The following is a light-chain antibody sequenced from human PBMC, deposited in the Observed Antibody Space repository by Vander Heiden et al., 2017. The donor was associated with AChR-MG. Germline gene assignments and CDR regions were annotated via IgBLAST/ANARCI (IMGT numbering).Light chain of an antibody. CDR1: QSVLYNSNNKNY. CDR2: WTS. CDR3: QQYYSPPLT. J-gene: IGKJ4*01. Sequence: DIVMTQSPDSLAVSLGERATINCKSSQSVLYNSNNKNYLAWYQQKAGQPPKLLISWTSTRESGVPDRFSGSGSGTDFTLTISSLQAEDVAVYYCQQYYSPPLTFGGGTKVEIK. V-gene: IGKV4-1*01.